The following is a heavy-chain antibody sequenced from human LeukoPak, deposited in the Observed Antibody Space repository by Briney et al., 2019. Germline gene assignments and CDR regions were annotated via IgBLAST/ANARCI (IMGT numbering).Heavy chain of an antibody. CDR3: ARDRRRYGDPDDY. J-gene: IGHJ4*02. D-gene: IGHD4-17*01. CDR2: ISYDGSNK. V-gene: IGHV3-30*04. CDR1: GFTFSSYA. Sequence: GGSLRLSSAASGFTFSSYAMHWVRQAPGKGLEWVAVISYDGSNKYYADSVKGRFTISRDNSKNTLYLQMNSLRAEDTAVYYCARDRRRYGDPDDYWGQGTLVTVSS.